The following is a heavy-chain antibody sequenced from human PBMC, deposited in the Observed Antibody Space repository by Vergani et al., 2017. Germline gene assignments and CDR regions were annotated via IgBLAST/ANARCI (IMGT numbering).Heavy chain of an antibody. CDR3: ARGVGYCSSTSCYTLDY. CDR2: IHTSGST. CDR1: GGSINSQNYY. Sequence: QVQLQESGPGLVKPSQTLSLTCTVSGGSINSQNYYWSWIRQPAGKGLEWIGRIHTSGSTNYNPSLKSRVTMSEDTSKNQFSLNLTSVTAADTAVYYCARGVGYCSSTSCYTLDYWGQGTLVTVSS. V-gene: IGHV4-61*02. D-gene: IGHD2-2*02. J-gene: IGHJ4*02.